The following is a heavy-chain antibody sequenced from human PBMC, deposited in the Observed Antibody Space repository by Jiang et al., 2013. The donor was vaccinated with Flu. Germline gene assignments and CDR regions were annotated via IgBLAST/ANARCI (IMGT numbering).Heavy chain of an antibody. Sequence: GAEVKKPGSSVKVSCKASGGTFSSYTISWVRQAPGQGLEWMGRIIPILGIANYAQKFQGRVTITADKSTSTAYMELSSLRSEDTAVYYCARDFMGSGWQGMIDYWGQGTLVTVSS. J-gene: IGHJ4*02. D-gene: IGHD6-19*01. V-gene: IGHV1-69*04. CDR3: ARDFMGSGWQGMIDY. CDR2: IIPILGIA. CDR1: GGTFSSYT.